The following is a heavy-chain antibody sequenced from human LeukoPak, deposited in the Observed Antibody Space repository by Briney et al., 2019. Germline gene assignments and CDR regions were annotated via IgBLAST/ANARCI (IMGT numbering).Heavy chain of an antibody. CDR3: ARDGSGSYYYYYYMDV. Sequence: GGSLRLSCAVSGFSFSSYSMNWVRQASGKGLEWLSYISSSSSTIYYADSVKGRFTISRDNAKNSLYLQMNSLRAEDTAVYYCARDGSGSYYYYYYMDVWGKGTTVTVSS. J-gene: IGHJ6*03. CDR1: GFSFSSYS. CDR2: ISSSSSTI. V-gene: IGHV3-48*04. D-gene: IGHD3-10*01.